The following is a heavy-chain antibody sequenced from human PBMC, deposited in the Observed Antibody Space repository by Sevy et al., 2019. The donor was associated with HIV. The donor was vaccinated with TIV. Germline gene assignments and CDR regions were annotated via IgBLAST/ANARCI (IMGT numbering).Heavy chain of an antibody. CDR3: ATAPGYYDSAPFDY. CDR1: GFTFNNAW. CDR2: IKSNIDGETT. V-gene: IGHV3-15*01. J-gene: IGHJ4*02. D-gene: IGHD3-22*01. Sequence: GGSLRLSCAVSGFTFNNAWMNWVRQAPGTGLQWVGLIKSNIDGETTDYAAPMKGRFTISRDDSKTTLYLQMNNLKIEDTAVYYCATAPGYYDSAPFDYWGPGTLVTVSS.